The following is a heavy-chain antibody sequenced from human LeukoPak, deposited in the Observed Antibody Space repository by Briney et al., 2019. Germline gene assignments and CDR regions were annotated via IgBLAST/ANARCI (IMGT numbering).Heavy chain of an antibody. CDR2: ISYTGGT. CDR1: GGSVRSGDYY. J-gene: IGHJ2*01. Sequence: PSETLSLTCTFSGGSVRSGDYYWNWIRQPPGKGLEWVGYISYTGGTQYNPSPNSRVTMSIDTSKNHLSLKLSSVTAADTAVYYCARDPSPLWFGEMRTYFDLWGRGTLVTVSS. D-gene: IGHD3-10*01. V-gene: IGHV4-30-4*01. CDR3: ARDPSPLWFGEMRTYFDL.